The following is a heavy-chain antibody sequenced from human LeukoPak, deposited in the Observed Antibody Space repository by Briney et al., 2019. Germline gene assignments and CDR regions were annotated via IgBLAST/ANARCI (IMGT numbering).Heavy chain of an antibody. V-gene: IGHV4-30-4*08. J-gene: IGHJ5*02. CDR3: ARGPPVSSAWFDP. CDR1: GGSISSGDYY. Sequence: SQTLSLTCTVSGGSISSGDYYWSWISQPPGKGLEWIGYIYYSGSTYYNPSLKSRVTISVDTSKNQFSLKLSSVTAADTAVYYCARGPPVSSAWFDPWGQGTLVTVSS. D-gene: IGHD2-8*01. CDR2: IYYSGST.